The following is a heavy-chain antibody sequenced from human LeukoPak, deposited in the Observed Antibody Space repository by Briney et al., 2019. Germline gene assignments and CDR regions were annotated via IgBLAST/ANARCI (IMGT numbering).Heavy chain of an antibody. V-gene: IGHV4-34*01. D-gene: IGHD3-10*01. CDR1: GGSFSGYY. CDR3: ARDTYGSGSYQRY. Sequence: KSSETLSLTCAVYGGSFSGYYWSWIRQPPGKGLEWIGEINHSGSTNYNPSLKSRVTISVDTSKNQFPLKLSSVTAADTAVYYCARDTYGSGSYQRYWGQGTLVTVSS. CDR2: INHSGST. J-gene: IGHJ4*02.